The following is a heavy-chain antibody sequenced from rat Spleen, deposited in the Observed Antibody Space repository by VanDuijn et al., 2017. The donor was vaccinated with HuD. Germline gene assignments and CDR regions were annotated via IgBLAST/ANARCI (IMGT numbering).Heavy chain of an antibody. J-gene: IGHJ2*01. V-gene: IGHV5-22*01. CDR2: ISYDGRST. CDR3: TNNWEAYY. Sequence: EVQLVESGGGLVQPGRSLKLSCAASGFTFSDYYMAWVRQAPTKGLEWVATISYDGRSTFYSDSVKGRFTISRDNAKSTLYLQMNSLRSEDTATYYCTNNWEAYYWGQGVMVTVSS. D-gene: IGHD5-1*01. CDR1: GFTFSDYY.